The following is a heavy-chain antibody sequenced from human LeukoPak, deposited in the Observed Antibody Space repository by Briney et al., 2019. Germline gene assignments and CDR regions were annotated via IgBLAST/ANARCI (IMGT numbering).Heavy chain of an antibody. V-gene: IGHV4-34*01. D-gene: IGHD2-2*01. Sequence: PSETLSLTCAVYGGSSSGYYWSWIRQPPGKGLEWIGEINHSGSTNYNPSLKSRVTISVDTSKNQFSLKLSSVTAADTAVYYCAKGASGYCSSTSCYYFDYWGQGTLVTVSS. CDR2: INHSGST. CDR1: GGSSSGYY. J-gene: IGHJ4*02. CDR3: AKGASGYCSSTSCYYFDY.